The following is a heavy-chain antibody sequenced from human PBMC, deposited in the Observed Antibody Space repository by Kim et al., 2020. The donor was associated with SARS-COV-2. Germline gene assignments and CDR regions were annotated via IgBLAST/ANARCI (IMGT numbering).Heavy chain of an antibody. CDR2: IKSKTDGGTT. D-gene: IGHD3-22*01. V-gene: IGHV3-15*01. J-gene: IGHJ6*02. Sequence: GGSLRLSCAASGFTFSNAWMSWVRQAPGKGLEWVGRIKSKTDGGTTDYAAPVKGRFTISRDDSKNTLYLQMNSLKTEDTAVYYCTTDWRYYDSSGYFDYYYYYGMDVWGQGTTVTVSS. CDR3: TTDWRYYDSSGYFDYYYYYGMDV. CDR1: GFTFSNAW.